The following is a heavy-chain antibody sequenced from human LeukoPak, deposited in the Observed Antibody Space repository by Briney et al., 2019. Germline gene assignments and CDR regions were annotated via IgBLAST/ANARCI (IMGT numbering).Heavy chain of an antibody. D-gene: IGHD6-19*01. CDR3: ARGKAVAGRPQTWFDP. J-gene: IGHJ5*02. CDR1: GYTFTSYG. CDR2: IIPLFGTS. V-gene: IGHV1-69*06. Sequence: SVKVSCKASGYTFTSYGISWVRQAPGQGLEWMGGIIPLFGTSNYAQKFQGRLTITADKSTSTVYMELSNLRSEDTAVYYCARGKAVAGRPQTWFDPWGQGTLVTVSS.